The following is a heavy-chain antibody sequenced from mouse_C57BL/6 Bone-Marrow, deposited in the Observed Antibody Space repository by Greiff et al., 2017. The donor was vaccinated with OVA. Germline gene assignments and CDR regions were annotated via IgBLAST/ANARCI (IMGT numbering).Heavy chain of an antibody. CDR2: INPYNGGT. J-gene: IGHJ1*03. Sequence: EVQLQQSGPVLVKPGASVKMSCKASGYTFTDYYMNWVKQSHGKSLEWIGVINPYNGGTSYNQKFKGKATLTVDKSSSTAYMELNSLTSEDSAVYYCARSYYGSSPRYFDVWGTGTTVTVSS. D-gene: IGHD1-1*01. CDR1: GYTFTDYY. V-gene: IGHV1-19*01. CDR3: ARSYYGSSPRYFDV.